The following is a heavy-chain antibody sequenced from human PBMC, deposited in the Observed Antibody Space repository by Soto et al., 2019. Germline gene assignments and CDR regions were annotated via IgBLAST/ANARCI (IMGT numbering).Heavy chain of an antibody. J-gene: IGHJ6*02. CDR1: GGSFSGYY. CDR2: INHSGST. Sequence: SETLSLTCAVYGGSFSGYYWSWIRQPPGKGLEWIGEINHSGSTNYNPSLKSRVTISVDTSKNQFSLKLSSVTAADTAVYYCARELITMIVVVILPDYYYGMDVWGQGTTVTVSS. V-gene: IGHV4-34*01. CDR3: ARELITMIVVVILPDYYYGMDV. D-gene: IGHD3-22*01.